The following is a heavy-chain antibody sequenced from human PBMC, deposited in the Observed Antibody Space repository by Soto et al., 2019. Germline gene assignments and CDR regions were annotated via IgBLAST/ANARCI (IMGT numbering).Heavy chain of an antibody. CDR2: ISAYNGNT. CDR3: ARGSSSNRVYYYYYMDV. V-gene: IGHV1-18*01. D-gene: IGHD6-6*01. CDR1: GYTFTSYG. J-gene: IGHJ6*03. Sequence: ASVKVSCKASGYTFTSYGISWVRQAPGQGLEWMGWISAYNGNTNYAQKLQGRVTMTTDTSTSTAYMELRSLRSDDTAVYYCARGSSSNRVYYYYYMDVWGKGTTVTVSS.